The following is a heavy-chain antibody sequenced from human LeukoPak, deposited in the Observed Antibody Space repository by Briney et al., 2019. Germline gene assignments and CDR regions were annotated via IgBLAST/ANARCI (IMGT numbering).Heavy chain of an antibody. J-gene: IGHJ4*02. D-gene: IGHD2-15*01. CDR3: ARVGYCSGDSCYNDY. CDR1: GYTFTSYY. CDR2: INSSGGST. V-gene: IGHV1-46*01. Sequence: ASVKVSCKASGYTFTSYYMHWVRQAPGQGLEWMGIINSSGGSTSYAQKFQGRVTMTTDTSTSTVYMELSSLRSEDTAVYYCARVGYCSGDSCYNDYWGQGTLVTVSS.